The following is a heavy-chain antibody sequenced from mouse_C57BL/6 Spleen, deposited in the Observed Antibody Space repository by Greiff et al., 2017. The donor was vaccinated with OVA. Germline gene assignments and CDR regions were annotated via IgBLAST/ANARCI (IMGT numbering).Heavy chain of an antibody. D-gene: IGHD2-2*01. CDR2: IYPGDGDT. CDR1: GYAFSSYW. J-gene: IGHJ1*03. Sequence: QVHVKQSGAELVKPGASVKISCKASGYAFSSYWMNWVKQRPGKGLEWIGQIYPGDGDTNYNGKFKGKATLTADKSSSTAYMQLSSLTSEDSAVDFCTRAGGLRRDWYFDVWGTGTTVTVSS. CDR3: TRAGGLRRDWYFDV. V-gene: IGHV1-80*01.